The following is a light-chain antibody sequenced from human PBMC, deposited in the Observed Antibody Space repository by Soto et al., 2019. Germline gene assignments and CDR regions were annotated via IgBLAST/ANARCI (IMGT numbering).Light chain of an antibody. CDR1: QSIRNY. Sequence: DIQMTQSPSSLSASVGDRISITCRASQSIRNYLTWYQLKPGKAPKLLIYAASSLQSGVPSRVSGSGSGTDFTLTISSLQPDDFATYFCQQSFTTPWTFGQGTKLEIK. CDR2: AAS. J-gene: IGKJ1*01. CDR3: QQSFTTPWT. V-gene: IGKV1-39*01.